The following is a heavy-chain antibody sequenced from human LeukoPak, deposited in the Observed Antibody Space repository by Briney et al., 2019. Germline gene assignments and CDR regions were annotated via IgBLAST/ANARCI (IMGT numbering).Heavy chain of an antibody. Sequence: SETLSLTCAVYGGSFSGYYWSWIRQPPGKGLEWIGEINHSGNTKYNPSLKSRVTISEDTSKNQFSLKLNSVTAADTAVYYCASRGGYRFRFTDYYYYYMDVWGNGTTVTVSS. CDR2: INHSGNT. CDR3: ASRGGYRFRFTDYYYYYMDV. V-gene: IGHV4-34*01. J-gene: IGHJ6*03. CDR1: GGSFSGYY. D-gene: IGHD5-12*01.